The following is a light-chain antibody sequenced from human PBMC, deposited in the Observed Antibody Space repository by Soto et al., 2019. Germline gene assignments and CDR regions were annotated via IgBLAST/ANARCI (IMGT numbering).Light chain of an antibody. V-gene: IGLV2-14*01. CDR2: DVS. CDR3: DSYTSGSSYV. J-gene: IGLJ1*01. Sequence: QSALTQPASVSGSPGQSITISCTGTSSDVGGYNYVSWYQQHPGKAPKLMIYDVSYRPSGVSDRFSGSKSGNTASLTISGLQPEDEADYYCDSYTSGSSYVFGTGTKVTVL. CDR1: SSDVGGYNY.